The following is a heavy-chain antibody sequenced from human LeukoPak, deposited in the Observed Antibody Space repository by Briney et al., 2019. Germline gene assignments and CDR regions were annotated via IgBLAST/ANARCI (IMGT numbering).Heavy chain of an antibody. V-gene: IGHV4-39*01. Sequence: PSETLSLTCTVSGGSISSSSYYWGWIRQPPGKGLEWIGSIYYSGSTYYNPSLKSRVTISVDTSKNQFSLKLSSVTAADTAVYYCARPGGDTVTTAGWFDPWGQGTLVTVSS. D-gene: IGHD4-4*01. CDR3: ARPGGDTVTTAGWFDP. CDR1: GGSISSSSYY. CDR2: IYYSGST. J-gene: IGHJ5*02.